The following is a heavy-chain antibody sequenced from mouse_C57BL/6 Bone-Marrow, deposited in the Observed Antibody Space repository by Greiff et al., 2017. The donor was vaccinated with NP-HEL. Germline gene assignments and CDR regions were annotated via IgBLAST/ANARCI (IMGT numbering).Heavy chain of an antibody. CDR2: INPNNGGT. Sequence: EVQLQQSGPELVKPGASVKISCKASGYTFTDYYMNWVKQSHGKSLEWIGDINPNNGGTSYNQKFKGKATLTVDKSSSTAYMELRSLTSEDSAVYYCARSDYGSSPYFDYWGQGTTLTVSS. CDR3: ARSDYGSSPYFDY. D-gene: IGHD1-1*01. J-gene: IGHJ2*01. CDR1: GYTFTDYY. V-gene: IGHV1-26*01.